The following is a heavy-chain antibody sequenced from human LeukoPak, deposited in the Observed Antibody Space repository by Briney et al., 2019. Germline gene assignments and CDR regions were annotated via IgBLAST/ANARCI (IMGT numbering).Heavy chain of an antibody. CDR3: ARETEIGPWFDP. J-gene: IGHJ5*02. CDR2: INPSGGST. CDR1: GYTFTSYY. Sequence: ASVKVSCKASGYTFTSYYMHWVRQAPGQGREWMEIINPSGGSTSYAQKFQGRVTMTTDTSTSTAYMELRSLRSDDTAVYYCARETEIGPWFDPWGQGTLVTVSS. D-gene: IGHD1-1*01. V-gene: IGHV1-46*01.